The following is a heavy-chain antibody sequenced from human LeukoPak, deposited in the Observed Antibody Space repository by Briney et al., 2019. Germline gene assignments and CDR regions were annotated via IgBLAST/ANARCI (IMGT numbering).Heavy chain of an antibody. J-gene: IGHJ4*02. CDR1: GFTVSSNY. D-gene: IGHD2-15*01. CDR2: IYSGGST. Sequence: GGSLRLSCAASGFTVSSNYMSWVSQAPGKGLEWVSVIYSGGSTYYADSVKGRFTISRDNSKNTLYLQMNSLRAEDTAVYYCARDRCRGGSCYFDYWGQGTLVTVSS. CDR3: ARDRCRGGSCYFDY. V-gene: IGHV3-53*05.